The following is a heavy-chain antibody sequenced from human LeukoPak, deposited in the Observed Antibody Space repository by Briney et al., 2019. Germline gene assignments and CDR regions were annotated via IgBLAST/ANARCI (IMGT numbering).Heavy chain of an antibody. CDR1: GFTFSSYA. Sequence: PGGSLRLSCAASGFTFSSYAMHWVRQAPGKGLEWVAVISYDGSNKYYADSVKGRFTISRDNSKNTLYLQMNSLRAEDTAVYYCAREPAMVYFDYWGQGTLVTVSS. CDR3: AREPAMVYFDY. CDR2: ISYDGSNK. V-gene: IGHV3-30*04. D-gene: IGHD5-18*01. J-gene: IGHJ4*02.